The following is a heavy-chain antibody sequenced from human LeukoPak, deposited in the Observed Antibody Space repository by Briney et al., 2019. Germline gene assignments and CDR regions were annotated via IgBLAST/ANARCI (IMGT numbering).Heavy chain of an antibody. J-gene: IGHJ4*02. Sequence: PGGSLRLSCAASGFTFDDYAMHWVRQAPGKGLEWVSGISWNSGSIGYADSVKGRFTISRDNAKNSLYLQMNSLRAEDTALYYCAKDSVWRYYYDSSGYSHFGVPGDYWGQGTLVTVSS. CDR2: ISWNSGSI. CDR1: GFTFDDYA. D-gene: IGHD3-22*01. V-gene: IGHV3-9*01. CDR3: AKDSVWRYYYDSSGYSHFGVPGDY.